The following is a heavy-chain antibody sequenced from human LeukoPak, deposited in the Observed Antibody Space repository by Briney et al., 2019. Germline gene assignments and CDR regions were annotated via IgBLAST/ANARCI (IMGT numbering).Heavy chain of an antibody. D-gene: IGHD3-10*01. CDR1: GFTFSSYA. Sequence: QPGGSLRLSCAASGFTFSSYAMSWVRQAPGKGLEWVSAISGSGGSTYYADSVKGRFTISRDNSKNTLYLQMNSLRAEDTAVYYCATDYSWFRELLSGGFDYWAREPWSPSPQ. CDR3: ATDYSWFRELLSGGFDY. J-gene: IGHJ4*02. CDR2: ISGSGGST. V-gene: IGHV3-23*01.